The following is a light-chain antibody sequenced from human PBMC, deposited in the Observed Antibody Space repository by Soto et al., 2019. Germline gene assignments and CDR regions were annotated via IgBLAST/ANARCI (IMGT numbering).Light chain of an antibody. J-gene: IGKJ1*01. V-gene: IGKV3-20*01. CDR2: GAS. Sequence: ETVLTQSPGTLSLSPGERATLSCRASQTIRSNYLAWYRQTPGQAPRLLIYGASNRDTGLADRFSGSGSGTDFTLIISRLEPEDFALYYCQQYGSSPWTFGQGTKVEIK. CDR3: QQYGSSPWT. CDR1: QTIRSNY.